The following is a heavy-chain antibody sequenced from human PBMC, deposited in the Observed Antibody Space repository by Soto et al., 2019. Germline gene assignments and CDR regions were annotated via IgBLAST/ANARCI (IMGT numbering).Heavy chain of an antibody. V-gene: IGHV3-30-3*01. J-gene: IGHJ4*02. Sequence: QVHLVESGGGMVQPGTSLRLSCAASGFTFSGYAMHWVRQAPGKGLEWVAVISYDGSTQYYAESVKGRFTISRDNSNNTLYLHMSSLSAEDTAVYYCARETRGYEIDYWGQGTVVLVS. CDR3: ARETRGYEIDY. D-gene: IGHD5-12*01. CDR2: ISYDGSTQ. CDR1: GFTFSGYA.